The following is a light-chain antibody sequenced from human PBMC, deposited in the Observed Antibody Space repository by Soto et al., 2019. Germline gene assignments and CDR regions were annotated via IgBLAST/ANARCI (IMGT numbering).Light chain of an antibody. Sequence: QSALTQPASVSASPGQSISISCTGTSNDIGAFDYVSWYQQHPGKAPKLILFEVFNRPSGVSTRFPGSKSGSTASLTISGLQAEDEADYFCSSYTTNNAHVFGGGTKLT. CDR3: SSYTTNNAHV. V-gene: IGLV2-14*01. J-gene: IGLJ2*01. CDR2: EVF. CDR1: SNDIGAFDY.